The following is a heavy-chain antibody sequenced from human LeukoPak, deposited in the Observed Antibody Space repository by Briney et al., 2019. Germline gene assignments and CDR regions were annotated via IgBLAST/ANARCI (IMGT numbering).Heavy chain of an antibody. CDR3: ARTTEGGYTYGYFYYYYMDV. J-gene: IGHJ6*03. CDR2: IHYSGST. CDR1: GGSISNYY. V-gene: IGHV4-59*01. D-gene: IGHD5-18*01. Sequence: SETLSLTCTVSGGSISNYYWNWIRQPPGKGLEWIGYIHYSGSTNYNPSLKSRVTISVDTSKNQFSLKLSSVTAADTAVYYCARTTEGGYTYGYFYYYYMDVWGKGTTATISS.